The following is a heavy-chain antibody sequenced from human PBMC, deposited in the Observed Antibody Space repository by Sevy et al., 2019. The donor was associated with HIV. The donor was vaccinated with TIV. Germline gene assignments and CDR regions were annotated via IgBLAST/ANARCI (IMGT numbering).Heavy chain of an antibody. J-gene: IGHJ4*02. CDR3: TRDMYGIDY. Sequence: GGSLRLSCAASGFTFTNYWMHWVRQAPGKGLGWVSRVDNDGSGTNYADSVKGRFTISRDNAKNSVYLQMNSLRAEDTAVYYCTRDMYGIDYWGQGTLVTVSS. CDR2: VDNDGSGT. V-gene: IGHV3-74*01. D-gene: IGHD2-8*01. CDR1: GFTFTNYW.